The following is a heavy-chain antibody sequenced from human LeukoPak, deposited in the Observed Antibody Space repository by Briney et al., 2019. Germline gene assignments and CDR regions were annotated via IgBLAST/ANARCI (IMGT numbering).Heavy chain of an antibody. CDR3: ARAQAGWSGASFDP. J-gene: IGHJ5*02. CDR1: GFTVSSNY. Sequence: SGGSLRLSCAASGFTVSSNYMSWVRQAPGKGLEWVSVIYSGGSTYYADSVKGRFTISRDNSKNTLYLRMNSLRAEDTAVYYCARAQAGWSGASFDPWGQGTLVTVSS. CDR2: IYSGGST. V-gene: IGHV3-66*01.